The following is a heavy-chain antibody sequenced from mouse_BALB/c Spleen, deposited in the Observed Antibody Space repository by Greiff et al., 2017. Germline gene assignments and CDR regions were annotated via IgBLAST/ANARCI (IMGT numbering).Heavy chain of an antibody. V-gene: IGHV5-17*02. D-gene: IGHD2-1*01. CDR3: ARRDGNYGYYAMDY. CDR2: ISSGSSTI. J-gene: IGHJ4*01. CDR1: GFTFSSFG. Sequence: EVKLVESGGGLVQPGGSRKLSCAASGFTFSSFGMHWVRQAPEKGLGWVAYISSGSSTIYYADTVKGRFTISRDNPKNTLFLQMTSLRSEDTAMYYCARRDGNYGYYAMDYWGQGTSVTVSS.